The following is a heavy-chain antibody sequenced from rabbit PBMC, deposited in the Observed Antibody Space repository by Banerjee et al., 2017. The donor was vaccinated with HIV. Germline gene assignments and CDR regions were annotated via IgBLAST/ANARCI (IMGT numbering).Heavy chain of an antibody. CDR1: GFSFSSGYD. D-gene: IGHD4-1*01. V-gene: IGHV1S45*01. J-gene: IGHJ4*01. Sequence: QEQLEESGGDLVKPGASLTLTCTVSGFSFSSGYDMSWVRQAPGKGLEWIACINTISGDTVYASWAKGRFTISKSSSTTVTLQGPSLTAADTATYFCARDVIWGDWELWGPGTLVTVS. CDR3: ARDVIWGDWEL. CDR2: INTISGDT.